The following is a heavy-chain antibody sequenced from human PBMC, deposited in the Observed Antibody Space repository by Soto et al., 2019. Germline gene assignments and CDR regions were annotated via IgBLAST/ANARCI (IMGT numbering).Heavy chain of an antibody. Sequence: GGSLRLSCAASGFTFSSFWMHWVRQAPGKGLEWVSRINPNGNTINYADSVKGRFTISRDNARNSLYLQINSLRGEDTAVYYCATAGSYRLDAWGQGSLVTVSS. J-gene: IGHJ1*01. CDR2: INPNGNTI. CDR1: GFTFSSFW. D-gene: IGHD3-16*02. V-gene: IGHV3-74*01. CDR3: ATAGSYRLDA.